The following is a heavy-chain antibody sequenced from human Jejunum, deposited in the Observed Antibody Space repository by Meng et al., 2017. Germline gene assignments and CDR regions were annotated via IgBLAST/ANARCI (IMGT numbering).Heavy chain of an antibody. CDR2: IYHRGNI. J-gene: IGHJ4*02. CDR3: ARVDSSASFDY. Sequence: QVQLQESGPGLVIPSGTLSLTCAVSGASISTRNWWSWVRQSPGKGLEWIGEIYHRGNINYNPSLKSRVTISVDKSKNQFSLKLNSVTAADTAVYYCARVDSSASFDYWGQGTLVTVSS. CDR1: GASISTRNW. V-gene: IGHV4-4*02. D-gene: IGHD6-6*01.